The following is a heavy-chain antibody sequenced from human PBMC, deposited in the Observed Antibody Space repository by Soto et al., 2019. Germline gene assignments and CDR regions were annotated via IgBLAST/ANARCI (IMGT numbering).Heavy chain of an antibody. CDR3: VRGQPHRITIFEVVIRSYDYGMDV. J-gene: IGHJ6*02. CDR1: GGSFTGYY. Sequence: NPSETLSLTCAVYGGSFTGYYWTWIRQTPGKGLEWIGEINYRGSTYYNPSLESRITMAVDTSKNQFSLKLSSVTAADTAVYFCVRGQPHRITIFEVVIRSYDYGMDVWGQGTTDTVSS. CDR2: INYRGST. D-gene: IGHD3-3*01. V-gene: IGHV4-34*01.